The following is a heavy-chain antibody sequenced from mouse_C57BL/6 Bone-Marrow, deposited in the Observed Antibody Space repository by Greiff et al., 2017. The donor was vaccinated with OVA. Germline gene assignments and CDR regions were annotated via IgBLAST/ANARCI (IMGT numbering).Heavy chain of an antibody. CDR1: GYTFTSYW. D-gene: IGHD1-1*01. J-gene: IGHJ1*03. CDR3: ARETPYYGSSYWYFDV. Sequence: QVQLKESGAELVKPGASVKMSCKASGYTFTSYWITWVKQRPGQGLEWIGDIYPGSGSTNYNEKFKSKATLTVDTSSSTAYMQLSSLTSEDSAVYYCARETPYYGSSYWYFDVWGTGTTVTVSS. V-gene: IGHV1-55*01. CDR2: IYPGSGST.